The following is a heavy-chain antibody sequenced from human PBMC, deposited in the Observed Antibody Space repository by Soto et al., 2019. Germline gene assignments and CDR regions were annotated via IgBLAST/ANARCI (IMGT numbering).Heavy chain of an antibody. CDR2: IYYSGST. Sequence: QVQLQESGPGLVKPSETLSLTCTVSGGSISSYYWSWIRQPPGKGLEWIGYIYYSGSTNYNPSLKSRVTISVDTSTNRFALKLSSVTAEDTVVYYGARDAGGGVGELTTGRRYFDLWGRGTLVTVSS. CDR1: GGSISSYY. J-gene: IGHJ2*01. CDR3: ARDAGGGVGELTTGRRYFDL. V-gene: IGHV4-59*01. D-gene: IGHD3-10*01.